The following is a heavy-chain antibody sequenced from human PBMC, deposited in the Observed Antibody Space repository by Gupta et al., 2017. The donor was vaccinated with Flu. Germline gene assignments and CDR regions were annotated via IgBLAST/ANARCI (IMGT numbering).Heavy chain of an antibody. V-gene: IGHV3-21*01. CDR2: ISSSSSYI. J-gene: IGHJ6*03. D-gene: IGHD3-10*01. CDR3: ARDRFSPYYYGSGTYYYYMDV. CDR1: GFTFSSYS. Sequence: EVQLVESGGGLVKPGGSLRLSCAASGFTFSSYSMNWVRQAPGKGLEWVSSISSSSSYIYYADSVKGRFTISRDNAKNSLYLQMNSLRAEDTAVYYCARDRFSPYYYGSGTYYYYMDVWGKGTTVTVSS.